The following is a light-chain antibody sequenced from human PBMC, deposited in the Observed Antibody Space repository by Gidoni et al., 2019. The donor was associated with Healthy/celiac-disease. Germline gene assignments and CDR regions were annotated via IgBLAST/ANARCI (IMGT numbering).Light chain of an antibody. J-gene: IGKJ4*01. V-gene: IGKV1-39*01. Sequence: DIQMTQSPSSLSASVGDRVTITCRASQSISSYLNWYQQKPGKAPKLLIYAASSLQSGVPSRFSGSGSGTDFTLTISSLQPEDFATYYCQQSYSTPWDTFGGGTKVEIK. CDR2: AAS. CDR3: QQSYSTPWDT. CDR1: QSISSY.